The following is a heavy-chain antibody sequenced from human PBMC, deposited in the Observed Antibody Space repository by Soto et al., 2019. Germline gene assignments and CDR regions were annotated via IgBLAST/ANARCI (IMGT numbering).Heavy chain of an antibody. CDR1: GYTFADYY. J-gene: IGHJ2*01. Sequence: QVQLVQSGPEVKKPGASVKVSCKASGYTFADYYMHWVRQAPGQGLEWMGWINPNSGGTYYAQKFQGRVTMTRETSISTAYMDLRRLRSDDTAVYYCARATPYWYFDLWGRGTLVTVSS. CDR2: INPNSGGT. CDR3: ARATPYWYFDL. D-gene: IGHD2-15*01. V-gene: IGHV1-2*02.